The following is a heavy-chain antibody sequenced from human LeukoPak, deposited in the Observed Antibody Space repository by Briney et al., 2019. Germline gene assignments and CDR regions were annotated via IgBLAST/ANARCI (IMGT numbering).Heavy chain of an antibody. CDR3: VRQGGQTGDIVVVPAATSFDY. D-gene: IGHD2-2*01. V-gene: IGHV3-23*01. J-gene: IGHJ4*02. CDR1: GFTFSSYA. CDR2: ISGRGDYI. Sequence: HSGGSLRLSCAASGFTFSSYAMSWVRQAPGKGLEWVSAISGRGDYIYYADSVKGRFTFSRDNSKNTLYLQMNSLRAEDTALYYCVRQGGQTGDIVVVPAATSFDYWGQGTLVTVSS.